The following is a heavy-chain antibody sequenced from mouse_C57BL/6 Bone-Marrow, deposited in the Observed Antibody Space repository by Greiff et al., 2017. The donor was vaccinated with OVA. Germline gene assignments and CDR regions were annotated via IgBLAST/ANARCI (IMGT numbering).Heavy chain of an antibody. Sequence: EVQLQQSGPELVKPGASVKISCKASGYTFTDYYMNWVKQSHGKSLEWIGDINPNNGGTSYNQKFKGKATLTVDKSSSTAYMELRSLTSEDSAVYYCARGRMVTVFDYWGQGTTLTVSS. V-gene: IGHV1-26*01. J-gene: IGHJ2*01. CDR3: ARGRMVTVFDY. CDR1: GYTFTDYY. CDR2: INPNNGGT. D-gene: IGHD2-2*01.